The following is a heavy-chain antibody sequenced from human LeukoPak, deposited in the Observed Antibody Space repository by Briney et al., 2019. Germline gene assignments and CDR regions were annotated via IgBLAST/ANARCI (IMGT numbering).Heavy chain of an antibody. CDR3: AKDGYNYDSSGHFDY. J-gene: IGHJ4*02. V-gene: IGHV3-23*01. CDR1: GFTFSLFA. CDR2: ISGSGGAT. Sequence: QPGGSLRLSCAASGFTFSLFAMHWVRQAPGKGLEWVSAISGSGGATYHADADSVKGRFTISRDNSKNALYLEINNLRAEDTAVYYCAKDGYNYDSSGHFDYWGQGTLVTVSP. D-gene: IGHD3-22*01.